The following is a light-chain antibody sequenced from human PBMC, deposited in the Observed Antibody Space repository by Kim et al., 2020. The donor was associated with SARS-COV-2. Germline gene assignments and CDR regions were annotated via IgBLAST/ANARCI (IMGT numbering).Light chain of an antibody. CDR2: LGS. J-gene: IGKJ2*01. CDR1: QSHLYSDGYTY. CDR3: MQVLQIPRT. Sequence: DIVMTQSPLSLPVTPGEPASISCRSSQSHLYSDGYTYLDWYLQKPGQSPQLLIYLGSNRASGVPDRFSGSGSGTDFTLKISRVAAEDVGVYYCMQVLQIPRTFGQGTKLEI. V-gene: IGKV2-28*01.